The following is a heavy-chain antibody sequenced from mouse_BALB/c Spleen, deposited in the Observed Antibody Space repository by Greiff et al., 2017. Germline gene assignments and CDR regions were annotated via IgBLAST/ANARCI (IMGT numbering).Heavy chain of an antibody. CDR1: GFTFSSYT. Sequence: EVMLVESGGGLVQPGGSLKLSCAASGFTFSSYTMSWVRQTPEKRLEWVAYISNGGGSTYYPDTVKGRFTISRGNAKNTLYLQMSSLKSEDTAMYYCARRRGYDYDGYYAMDYWGQGTSVTVSS. D-gene: IGHD2-4*01. CDR2: ISNGGGST. CDR3: ARRRGYDYDGYYAMDY. V-gene: IGHV5-12-2*01. J-gene: IGHJ4*01.